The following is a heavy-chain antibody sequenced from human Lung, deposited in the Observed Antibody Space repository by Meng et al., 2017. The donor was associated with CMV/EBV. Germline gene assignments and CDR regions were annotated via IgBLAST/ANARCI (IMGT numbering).Heavy chain of an antibody. CDR3: ARVRTAMAYYLDY. V-gene: IGHV3-11*01. J-gene: IGHJ4*02. CDR2: ISSSGSTI. Sequence: SLKISXAASGFTFSDYYMSWIRQAPGKGLEWVSYISSSGSTIYYADSVKGRFTISRDNAKNSLYLQMNSLRAEDTAVYYCARVRTAMAYYLDYWGQGTLVTVSS. D-gene: IGHD5-18*01. CDR1: GFTFSDYY.